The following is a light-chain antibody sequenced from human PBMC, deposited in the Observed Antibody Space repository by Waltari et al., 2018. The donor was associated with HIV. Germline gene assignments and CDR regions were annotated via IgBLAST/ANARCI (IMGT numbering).Light chain of an antibody. CDR3: STWDSSLSAHV. J-gene: IGLJ3*02. CDR2: NND. CDR1: NNNDRTQG. Sequence: QAGLTQPPSVSKDLRQTATLTCTGNNNNDRTQGTARLQHHHGHPPKLLFFNNDDRPSGISTRFSGSRSGNTASLTITGLQHEDEADYYCSTWDSSLSAHVFGGGTKLTVL. V-gene: IGLV10-54*01.